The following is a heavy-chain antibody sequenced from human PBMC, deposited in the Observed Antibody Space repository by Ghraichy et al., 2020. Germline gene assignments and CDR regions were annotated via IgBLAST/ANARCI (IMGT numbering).Heavy chain of an antibody. D-gene: IGHD2-21*01. CDR2: IHHSGST. Sequence: SQTLSLTCTVSGGSISSSNYYWGWIRQPPGKGLEWSGSIHHSGSTYYNPSVESRLSISVDKSKNQFSLKLRSVTAADTAVYYCAGSLAVIRYFDLWGRATLVTVSS. CDR1: GGSISSSNYY. V-gene: IGHV4-39*01. CDR3: AGSLAVIRYFDL. J-gene: IGHJ2*01.